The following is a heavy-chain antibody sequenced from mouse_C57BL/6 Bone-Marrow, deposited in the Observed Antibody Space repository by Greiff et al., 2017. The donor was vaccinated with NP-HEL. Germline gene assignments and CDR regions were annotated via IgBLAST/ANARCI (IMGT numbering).Heavy chain of an antibody. CDR2: IYPGDGDT. J-gene: IGHJ3*01. CDR1: GYAFSSSW. V-gene: IGHV1-82*01. CDR3: ASGKMVTNWFAY. D-gene: IGHD2-2*01. Sequence: LQESGPELVKPGASVKISCKASGYAFSSSWMNWVKQRPGKGLEWIGRIYPGDGDTNYNGKFKGKATLTADKSSSTAYMQLSSLTSEDSAVYCCASGKMVTNWFAYWGQGTLVTVSA.